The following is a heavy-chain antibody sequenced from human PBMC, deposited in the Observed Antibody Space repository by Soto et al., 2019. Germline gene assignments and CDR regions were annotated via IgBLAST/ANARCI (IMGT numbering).Heavy chain of an antibody. CDR1: SGSIDTTNW. J-gene: IGHJ6*02. CDR3: ARRTWGMDV. D-gene: IGHD2-8*01. V-gene: IGHV4-4*02. CDR2: IFHSGNT. Sequence: QVQLQESGPGLVKSSGTLSLTCAVSSGSIDTTNWWSWVRQPPGKGLAWIGEIFHSGNTSYNPSPASRATISVDTSKNQFSLNLRCVTAADTAVYYCARRTWGMDVWGQGTTVTVSS.